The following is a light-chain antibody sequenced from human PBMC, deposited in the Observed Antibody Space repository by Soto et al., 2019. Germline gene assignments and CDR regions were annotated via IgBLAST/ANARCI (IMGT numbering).Light chain of an antibody. J-gene: IGKJ5*01. V-gene: IGKV3-15*01. Sequence: EVVMTQSPATLSVSPGERATLSCRASQSVSSNLAWYQQKPGQAPRLLIYGASTRAAGIPARFSGSGSGTDFTLTISSLEPEDSAVYYCQQRHMWPITFGQGTRLRL. CDR2: GAS. CDR1: QSVSSN. CDR3: QQRHMWPIT.